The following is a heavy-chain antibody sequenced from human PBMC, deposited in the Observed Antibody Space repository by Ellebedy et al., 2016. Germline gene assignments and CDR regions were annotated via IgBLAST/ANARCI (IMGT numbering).Heavy chain of an antibody. J-gene: IGHJ4*02. CDR2: INAHNGNT. Sequence: ASVKVSCKSSGYTFTSFGVNWVRQAPGQGLEWMGWINAHNGNTNYEQNFQDRVNLTMDISTNTAYMELRSLRPDDTAVYFCSRGISSGREYFFDFWGQGTLVSVSS. CDR3: SRGISSGREYFFDF. D-gene: IGHD6-19*01. CDR1: GYTFTSFG. V-gene: IGHV1-18*01.